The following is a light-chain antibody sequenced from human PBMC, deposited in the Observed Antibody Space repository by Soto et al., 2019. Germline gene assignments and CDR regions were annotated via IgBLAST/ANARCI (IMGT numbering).Light chain of an antibody. CDR1: SLNIGAGYD. J-gene: IGLJ3*02. Sequence: QLVLTQPPSVSGAPGQRVTISCTGSSLNIGAGYDVHWYQHLPGTAPKLLIYDNNYRPSGVPDRFSGSKSDTSASLAITGLQAEDEADYYCQSYDSSLSAWVFGGGTKLTVL. CDR2: DNN. CDR3: QSYDSSLSAWV. V-gene: IGLV1-40*01.